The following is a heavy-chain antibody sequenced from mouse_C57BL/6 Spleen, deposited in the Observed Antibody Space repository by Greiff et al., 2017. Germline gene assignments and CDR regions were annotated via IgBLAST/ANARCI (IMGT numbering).Heavy chain of an antibody. CDR1: GFTFSDYY. CDR3: ARDGGLRYYAMDY. D-gene: IGHD2-4*01. Sequence: EVQLQESEGGLVQPGSSMKLSCTASGFTFSDYYMAWVRQVPEKGLEWVANINYDGSSTYYLDSLKSRFIISRDNAKNILYLQMSSLKSEDTATYYCARDGGLRYYAMDYWGQGTSVTVSS. V-gene: IGHV5-16*01. J-gene: IGHJ4*01. CDR2: INYDGSST.